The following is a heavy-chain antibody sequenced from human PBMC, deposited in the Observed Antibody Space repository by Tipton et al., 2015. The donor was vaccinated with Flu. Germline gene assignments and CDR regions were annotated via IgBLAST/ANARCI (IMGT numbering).Heavy chain of an antibody. CDR2: IIPIFGTA. V-gene: IGHV1-69*01. D-gene: IGHD4-17*01. Sequence: QVQLVQSGAEVKKPGASVKVSCKASGGTFSSYAISWVRQAPGQGREWMGGIIPIFGTANYAQKFQGRVTITADESTSTAYMELSSLRSEDTAVYYCARVSGELPLDYYYYYMDVWGKGTTVTVSS. J-gene: IGHJ6*03. CDR3: ARVSGELPLDYYYYYMDV. CDR1: GGTFSSYA.